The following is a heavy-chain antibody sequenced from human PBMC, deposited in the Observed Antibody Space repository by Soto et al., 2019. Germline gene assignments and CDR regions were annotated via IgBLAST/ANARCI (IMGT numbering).Heavy chain of an antibody. CDR3: AGCYYDSSGYYYPCDY. CDR2: ISYDGSNK. CDR1: GFTFSSYA. V-gene: IGHV3-30-3*01. D-gene: IGHD3-22*01. J-gene: IGHJ4*02. Sequence: HVQLVASGGGVDQPGKSLRLSCAASGFTFSSYAMHWVRQAPGNGLERVAVISYDGSNKYYADYVKGRVTISRDNSKNTLYLQMNSLRAEDTAVYYCAGCYYDSSGYYYPCDYWGQGTLVTVSS.